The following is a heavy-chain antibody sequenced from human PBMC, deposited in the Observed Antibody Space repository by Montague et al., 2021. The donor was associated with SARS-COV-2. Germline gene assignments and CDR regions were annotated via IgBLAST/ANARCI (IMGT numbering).Heavy chain of an antibody. V-gene: IGHV4-4*02. J-gene: IGHJ4*02. CDR1: GVSKLSRSW. Sequence: SETLSLTCVVSGVSKLSRSWWDHTSELPSPIQALCRHLLHTRSTKYKPSLKIRVSMSVDKSWNQFSLRLTSVMAADTAIYYCASKGSGGSDLAYWGQGTLVPVSS. D-gene: IGHD1-26*01. CDR2: LLHTRST. CDR3: ASKGSGGSDLAY.